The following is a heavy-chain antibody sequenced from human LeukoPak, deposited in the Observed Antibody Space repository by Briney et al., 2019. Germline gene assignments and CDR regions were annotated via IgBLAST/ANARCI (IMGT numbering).Heavy chain of an antibody. CDR3: ARDPPYCSSTSCYGRNKFDY. CDR2: INPSGGST. V-gene: IGHV1-46*01. Sequence: GASVKVSCKASGYTFTSYYMHWVRQAPGQGLEWMGIINPSGGSTSYAQKFQGRVTVTRDTSTSTVYMELSSLRSEDTAVYYCARDPPYCSSTSCYGRNKFDYWGQGTLVTVSS. J-gene: IGHJ4*02. CDR1: GYTFTSYY. D-gene: IGHD2-2*01.